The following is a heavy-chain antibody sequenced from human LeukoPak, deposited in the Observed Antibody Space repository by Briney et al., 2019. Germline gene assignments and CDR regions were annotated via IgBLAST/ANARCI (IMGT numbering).Heavy chain of an antibody. CDR2: MNPNSGNT. D-gene: IGHD6-6*01. J-gene: IGHJ4*02. CDR1: EYTFTSYD. Sequence: GDSVKVSCKASEYTFTSYDINWVRQATGQGLEWMGWMNPNSGNTGYAQKFQGRVTMTRVTSISTAYMELNNLTSEDTAVYYCARGSWGEIAGRKSFEFWGQGSLVTVSS. CDR3: ARGSWGEIAGRKSFEF. V-gene: IGHV1-8*01.